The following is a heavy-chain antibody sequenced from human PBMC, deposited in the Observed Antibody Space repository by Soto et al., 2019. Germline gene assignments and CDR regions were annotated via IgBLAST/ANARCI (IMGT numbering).Heavy chain of an antibody. CDR3: ARDTRFFGYGVVSGDV. V-gene: IGHV1-18*01. CDR2: ISAYNGNT. J-gene: IGHJ6*02. CDR1: GYTFTSYG. D-gene: IGHD3-3*01. Sequence: QVQLVQSGAEVKKPGASVQVSCKASGYTFTSYGISWVRQAPGQGLEWMGWISAYNGNTNYAQKLQGRVTMTTDTSTSTAYMELRSLRSDDTAVYYCARDTRFFGYGVVSGDVWGQGTTVTVSS.